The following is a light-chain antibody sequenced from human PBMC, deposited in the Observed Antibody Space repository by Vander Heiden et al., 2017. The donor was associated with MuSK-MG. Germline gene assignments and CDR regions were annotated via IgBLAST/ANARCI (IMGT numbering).Light chain of an antibody. Sequence: SALTHHASVSGSPGQPITISCTGTSSHDGAYTYVSWYQQHTGKAPQLMMYGVSNRPSGVSSRLSGSKSGNTASLTINGLQAEDEAEYYCSSYKSRSTLVVFGGGTKLTVL. V-gene: IGLV2-14*01. CDR3: SSYKSRSTLVV. CDR1: SSHDGAYTY. CDR2: GVS. J-gene: IGLJ2*01.